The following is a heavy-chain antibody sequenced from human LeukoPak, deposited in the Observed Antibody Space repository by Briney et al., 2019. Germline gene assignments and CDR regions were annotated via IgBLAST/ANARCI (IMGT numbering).Heavy chain of an antibody. D-gene: IGHD3-22*01. CDR3: ARVRDYYDSSGYYYWFDP. V-gene: IGHV4-38-2*02. Sequence: SETLSLTCTVSGYSISSGYYWGWIRQPPGKGLEWIGSIYHSGSTYYNPSLKSRVTISVDTSKNQFSLKLSSVTAADTAVYYCARVRDYYDSSGYYYWFDPWGQGTLVTVSS. CDR1: GYSISSGYY. CDR2: IYHSGST. J-gene: IGHJ5*02.